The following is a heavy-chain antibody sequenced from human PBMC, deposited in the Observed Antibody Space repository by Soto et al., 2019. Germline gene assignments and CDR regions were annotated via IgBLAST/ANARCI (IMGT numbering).Heavy chain of an antibody. D-gene: IGHD2-21*01. CDR2: MNPNSGNT. CDR3: AKDTAWGGDYYYYGMDV. V-gene: IGHV1-8*01. J-gene: IGHJ6*02. Sequence: ASVKVSCKASGYTFTSYDINWVRQATGQGLEWMGWMNPNSGNTGYAQKFQGRVTMTRNTSISTAYMELSSLRSEDTAIYYCAKDTAWGGDYYYYGMDVWGQGTTVTVSS. CDR1: GYTFTSYD.